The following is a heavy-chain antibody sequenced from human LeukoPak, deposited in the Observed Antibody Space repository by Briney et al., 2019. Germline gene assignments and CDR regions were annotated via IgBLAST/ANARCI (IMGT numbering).Heavy chain of an antibody. V-gene: IGHV1-2*02. D-gene: IGHD3-22*01. CDR2: INPSSGGT. CDR3: ARAGVWDYSDSSGYHNAAFDI. Sequence: ASVKVSCMASGYTFTDYYMHWVRQAPGQGLEWMGWINPSSGGTNYAQKFQGRVTVTRDTSISTAYMDLSGLRSDDTAVYYCARAGVWDYSDSSGYHNAAFDIWGQGTMVTVSS. CDR1: GYTFTDYY. J-gene: IGHJ3*02.